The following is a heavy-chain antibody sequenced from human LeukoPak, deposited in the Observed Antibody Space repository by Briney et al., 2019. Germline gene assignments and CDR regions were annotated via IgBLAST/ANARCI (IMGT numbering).Heavy chain of an antibody. J-gene: IGHJ4*02. CDR3: AKDRRIAAAYLFDY. D-gene: IGHD6-13*01. Sequence: GGSLRLSCAASGFTFNIYAMSWVRQAPGKGLEWVAGISGSGGSTGYADSVKGRFTISRDNSKNTLYLHMNSLRAEDTAVYYCAKDRRIAAAYLFDYWGQGTLVSVSS. V-gene: IGHV3-23*01. CDR2: ISGSGGST. CDR1: GFTFNIYA.